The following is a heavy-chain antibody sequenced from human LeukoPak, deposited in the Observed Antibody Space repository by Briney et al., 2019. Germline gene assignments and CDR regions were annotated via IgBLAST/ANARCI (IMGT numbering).Heavy chain of an antibody. J-gene: IGHJ4*02. V-gene: IGHV3-53*01. CDR3: ARRAGAYSHPYDY. CDR2: IYSDNT. Sequence: GGSLRLSCTVSGFTVSSNSMSWVRQAPGKGLEWVSFIYSDNTHYSDTVKGRFTISRDNSKNTLNLQMNSLIAEDTAVYYCARRAGAYSHPYDYWGQGTLVTVSS. CDR1: GFTVSSNS. D-gene: IGHD4/OR15-4a*01.